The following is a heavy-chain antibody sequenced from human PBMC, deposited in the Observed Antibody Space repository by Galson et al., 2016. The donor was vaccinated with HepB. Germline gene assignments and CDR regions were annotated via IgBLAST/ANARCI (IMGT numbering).Heavy chain of an antibody. D-gene: IGHD2-8*02. V-gene: IGHV1-2*02. CDR3: SRDRLDTGGHSDH. CDR2: INPNSGVT. Sequence: VKVSCKASGYTFTTYYIHWVRLAPGRGLQWMGWINPNSGVTNHAQQFQGRVTMTRDLSSRTAYMQLIRLRSDDTAVYYCSRDRLDTGGHSDHWGQGTLVTVSS. J-gene: IGHJ5*02. CDR1: GYTFTTYY.